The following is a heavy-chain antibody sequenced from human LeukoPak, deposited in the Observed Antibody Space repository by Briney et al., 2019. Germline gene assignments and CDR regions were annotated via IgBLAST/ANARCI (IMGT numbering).Heavy chain of an antibody. V-gene: IGHV1-58*02. D-gene: IGHD3-10*01. Sequence: GASVKVSCKASGFTFTSSAMQWVRQARGQRLERIGWIVVGSGNTNYPQKFQERVTITSDMYTNTAYMELSNLRSEDTAVYYCARDRSEYYGSGSYSYWGQGTLVIVSS. J-gene: IGHJ4*02. CDR1: GFTFTSSA. CDR3: ARDRSEYYGSGSYSY. CDR2: IVVGSGNT.